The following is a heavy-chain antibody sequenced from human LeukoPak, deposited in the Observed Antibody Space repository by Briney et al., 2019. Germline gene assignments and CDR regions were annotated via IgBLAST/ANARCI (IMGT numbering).Heavy chain of an antibody. J-gene: IGHJ4*02. CDR3: AGTRRGYFDY. Sequence: GSLRLSCAASGFTFSSYGMHWVRQAPGKGLEWVANIKQDGSEKYYLDSVKGRFTISRDNAKNSLYLQMNSLRAEDTAVYYCAGTRRGYFDYWGQGTLVTVSS. CDR2: IKQDGSEK. D-gene: IGHD2-2*01. CDR1: GFTFSSYG. V-gene: IGHV3-7*01.